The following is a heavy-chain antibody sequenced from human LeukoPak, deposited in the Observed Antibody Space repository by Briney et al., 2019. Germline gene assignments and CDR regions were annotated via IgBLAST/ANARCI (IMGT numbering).Heavy chain of an antibody. CDR3: AGDRFGSSHFDY. J-gene: IGHJ4*02. Sequence: SETLSLTCTVSGGSISSYYWSWIRQPPGKGLEGIGYIYYSGSTNYNPSLKSRVTISVDTSKNQFSLKLSSVTAADTAVYYCAGDRFGSSHFDYWGQGTLVTVSS. V-gene: IGHV4-59*01. D-gene: IGHD2-15*01. CDR2: IYYSGST. CDR1: GGSISSYY.